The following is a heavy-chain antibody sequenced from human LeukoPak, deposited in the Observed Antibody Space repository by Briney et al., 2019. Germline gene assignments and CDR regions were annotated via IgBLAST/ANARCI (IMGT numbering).Heavy chain of an antibody. CDR2: ISGSGGST. CDR1: GFTFSSYA. J-gene: IGHJ4*02. Sequence: GRSLRLSCAASGFTFSSYAMSWVRQAPGKGLEWVSAISGSGGSTYYADSVKGRFTISRDNAKNSLYLQMNSLRAEDTALYYCAKDTGSSVSYFDYWGQGTLITVSS. D-gene: IGHD3-10*01. V-gene: IGHV3-23*01. CDR3: AKDTGSSVSYFDY.